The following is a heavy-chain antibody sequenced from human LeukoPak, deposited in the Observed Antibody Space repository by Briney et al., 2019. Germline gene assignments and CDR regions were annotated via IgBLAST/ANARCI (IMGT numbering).Heavy chain of an antibody. J-gene: IGHJ4*02. CDR1: GFTFTAYL. Sequence: GRSLRLSCAASGFTFTAYLIHWVRQAPGKGLEWAAVMPSDGNAMFYADSVKGRFTISRDNSKNTLYLQMNSLRAEDTAVYYCVRESEYYFDHSASFDYWGQGTLVTVSS. CDR3: VRESEYYFDHSASFDY. D-gene: IGHD3-22*01. CDR2: MPSDGNAM. V-gene: IGHV3-30-3*01.